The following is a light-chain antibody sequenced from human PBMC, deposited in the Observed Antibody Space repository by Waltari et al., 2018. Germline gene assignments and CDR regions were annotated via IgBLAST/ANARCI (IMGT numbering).Light chain of an antibody. CDR2: WAS. CDR3: QQYYSTPRT. J-gene: IGKJ4*01. Sequence: DIVMTQSPDSLAVSLGERATINCKSSQSVLYTSNNKNYFAWYQQKPGQPPKLLLYWASTRESGVPDRFSGSGSGTDFTLTISSLQAEDVAVYYCQQYYSTPRTFGGGTKVEIK. CDR1: QSVLYTSNNKNY. V-gene: IGKV4-1*01.